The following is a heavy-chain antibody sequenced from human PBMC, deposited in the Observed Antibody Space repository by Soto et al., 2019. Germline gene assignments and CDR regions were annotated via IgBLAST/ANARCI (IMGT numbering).Heavy chain of an antibody. CDR1: GFPFSSFA. V-gene: IGHV3-23*01. CDR3: VKLRDYDGTYRKRHFDS. D-gene: IGHD4-17*01. Sequence: DVQLLESGGGLVQPGGSLRLSCVASGFPFSSFAMRWVRQAPGKGLEWVSAISGSGGGTYYADSVGGRFIISRDIPENTLFLQKTNLRAENTAVYYCVKLRDYDGTYRKRHFDSWGPRTLVIVTS. J-gene: IGHJ4*02. CDR2: ISGSGGGT.